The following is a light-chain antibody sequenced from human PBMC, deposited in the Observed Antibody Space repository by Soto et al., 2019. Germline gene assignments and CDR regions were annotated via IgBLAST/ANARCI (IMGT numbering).Light chain of an antibody. V-gene: IGKV1-39*01. CDR2: AAS. CDR3: QQSYSTHLLP. Sequence: DIQMTQSPSSLSASVGDRVTITWRASQSISSYLNWYQQKPGKAPKLLIYAASSLQSGVPSRFSGSGSGTDFTLTISSLQPEDFATYYCQQSYSTHLLPFGGGTKVEIK. J-gene: IGKJ4*01. CDR1: QSISSY.